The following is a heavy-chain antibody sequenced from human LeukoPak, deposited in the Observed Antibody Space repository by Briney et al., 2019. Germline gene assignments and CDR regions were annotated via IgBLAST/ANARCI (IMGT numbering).Heavy chain of an antibody. J-gene: IGHJ4*02. CDR3: ARGGGGPYYYDSSGRPHYFDY. CDR2: IYYSGST. D-gene: IGHD3-22*01. Sequence: SETLSLTCTVSGGSISSGGYYWSWIRQHPGKGLEWIGYIYYSGSTYYNPSLKSRVTISVDTSKNQFSLKLSSVTAADTAVYYCARGGGGPYYYDSSGRPHYFDYWGQGTLVTVSS. CDR1: GGSISSGGYY. V-gene: IGHV4-31*03.